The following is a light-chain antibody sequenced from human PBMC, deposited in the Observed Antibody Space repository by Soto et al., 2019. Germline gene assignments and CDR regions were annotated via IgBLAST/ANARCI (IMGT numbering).Light chain of an antibody. V-gene: IGKV1-5*01. Sequence: DIQMTQSPPTLSASVGDRVTITCRASQSIRHYLAWYQQMPGKAPKLLIYGASTLQSGVPSRFSGSGSGTEFTLTISSLQPDDFGTYFCQHHNSYSQTFCQGTKVDIK. CDR2: GAS. J-gene: IGKJ1*01. CDR1: QSIRHY. CDR3: QHHNSYSQT.